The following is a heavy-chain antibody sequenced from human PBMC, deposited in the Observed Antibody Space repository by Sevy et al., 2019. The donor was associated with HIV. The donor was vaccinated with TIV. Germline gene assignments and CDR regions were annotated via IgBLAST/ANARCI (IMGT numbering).Heavy chain of an antibody. Sequence: GGSLRLSCADSGFIFRSNVMSWVRQAPGKGLEWVSSISGSGGYTYYADSVKGRFTISRDNSKNTLDLQMNSLRVEDTAVYYCAKDGWTYAFDIWGQGTKVTVSS. D-gene: IGHD2-15*01. CDR1: GFIFRSNV. V-gene: IGHV3-23*01. J-gene: IGHJ3*02. CDR3: AKDGWTYAFDI. CDR2: ISGSGGYT.